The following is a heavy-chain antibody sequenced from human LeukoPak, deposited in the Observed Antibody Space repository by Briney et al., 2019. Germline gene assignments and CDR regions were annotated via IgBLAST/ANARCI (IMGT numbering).Heavy chain of an antibody. J-gene: IGHJ4*02. V-gene: IGHV3-30*18. Sequence: PGGSLRLSCAASGFTFSSYGIHWVRQAPGKGLEWVAVVSSDGSIKYYADSVKGRFTISRDNSKNTLYLQMNSLRAEDTAVYYCAKAENGLDYWGQGTLVTVSS. CDR1: GFTFSSYG. D-gene: IGHD2-8*01. CDR3: AKAENGLDY. CDR2: VSSDGSIK.